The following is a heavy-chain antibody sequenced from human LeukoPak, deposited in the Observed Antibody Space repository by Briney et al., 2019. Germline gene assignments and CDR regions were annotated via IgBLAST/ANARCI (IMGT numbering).Heavy chain of an antibody. CDR2: ISGSGGST. D-gene: IGHD3-9*01. CDR1: GFTFSTYA. V-gene: IGHV3-23*01. CDR3: AKSRSYDILTGYPTFLDY. J-gene: IGHJ4*02. Sequence: PGGSLRLSCAASGFTFSTYALSWVRQAPGKGLEWVSAISGSGGSTYYADSVKGRFTFSRDNSKNTLFLEMSSLRVEDTAVYYCAKSRSYDILTGYPTFLDYWGQGTLVTVSS.